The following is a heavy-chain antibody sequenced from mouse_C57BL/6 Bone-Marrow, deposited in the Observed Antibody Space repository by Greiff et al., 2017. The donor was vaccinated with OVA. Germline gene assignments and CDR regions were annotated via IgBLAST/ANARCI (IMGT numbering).Heavy chain of an antibody. D-gene: IGHD2-13*01. CDR1: GFTFSDYY. V-gene: IGHV5-12*01. J-gene: IGHJ2*01. CDR3: ARRGDYWHFDY. Sequence: EVKLVESGGGLVQPGGSLKLSCAASGFTFSDYYMYWVRQTPEKRLEWVAYISNGGGSTYYPDTVKGRFTISRDNAKNTLYLQMSRLKSEDTAMYYCARRGDYWHFDYWGKGTTLTVSS. CDR2: ISNGGGST.